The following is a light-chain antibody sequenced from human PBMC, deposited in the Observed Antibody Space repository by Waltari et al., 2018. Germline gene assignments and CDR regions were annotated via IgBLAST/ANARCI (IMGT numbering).Light chain of an antibody. J-gene: IGKJ2*01. CDR2: GAS. CDR1: QSVSSSY. V-gene: IGKV3-20*01. CDR3: QQLNSYPPRYT. Sequence: EIVLTQSPGTLSLSPGERATLSCRASQSVSSSYLAWYQQKPGQAPRLLIYGASSSATGIPDRFSGSGSGTDFTLTISSLQPEDFATYYCQQLNSYPPRYTFGQGTKLEIK.